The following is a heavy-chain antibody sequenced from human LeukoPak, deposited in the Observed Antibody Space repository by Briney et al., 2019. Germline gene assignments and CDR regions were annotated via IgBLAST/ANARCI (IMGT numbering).Heavy chain of an antibody. CDR1: GGSFSGYY. J-gene: IGHJ4*02. CDR3: ASTDSQNFGG. D-gene: IGHD3-16*01. CDR2: INHSGST. Sequence: SETLSLTCAVYGGSFSGYYWSWIRQPPGKGLEWIGEINHSGSTNYNPSLKSRVTISVDTSKNQFSLKLSSVTAADTAVYYCASTDSQNFGGWGQGTLVTVSS. V-gene: IGHV4-34*01.